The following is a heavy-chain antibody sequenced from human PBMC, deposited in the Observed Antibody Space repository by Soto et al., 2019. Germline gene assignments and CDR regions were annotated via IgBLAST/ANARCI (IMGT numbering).Heavy chain of an antibody. V-gene: IGHV1-3*01. Sequence: ASVTVSCKASGYTFTSYAMHWVRQAPGQRLEWMGWINAGNGNTKYSQKFQGRVTITRDTSASTAYMELSSLRSEDTAVYYCARGGFRYCTNGVCRTYYYYGMDVWGQGTTVTVSS. CDR1: GYTFTSYA. CDR2: INAGNGNT. J-gene: IGHJ6*02. CDR3: ARGGFRYCTNGVCRTYYYYGMDV. D-gene: IGHD2-8*01.